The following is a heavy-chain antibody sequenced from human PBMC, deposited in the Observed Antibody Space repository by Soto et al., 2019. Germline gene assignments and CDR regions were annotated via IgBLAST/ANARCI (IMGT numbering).Heavy chain of an antibody. CDR3: AXHVRAFDI. CDR2: IWTDGSQK. J-gene: IGHJ3*02. CDR1: GFSFSNSW. V-gene: IGHV3-7*01. Sequence: PVGSLRLSCAASGFSFSNSWMSWVRQAPGQGLECVANIWTDGSQKLYVDSVKGRFTISRDNAKNTLYLQMDSLRAEDTAVYYCAXHVRAFDIWGQGTMVTVS.